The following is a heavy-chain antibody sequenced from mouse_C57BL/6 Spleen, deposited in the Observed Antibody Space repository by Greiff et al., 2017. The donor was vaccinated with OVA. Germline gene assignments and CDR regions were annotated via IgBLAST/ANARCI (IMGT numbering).Heavy chain of an antibody. Sequence: QFQLQQPGAELVMPGASVKLSCKASGYTFTSYWMHWVKQRPGQGLEWIGEIDPSDSYTNYNQKFKGKSTLTVDKSSSTAYMQLSSLTSEDSAVYYCARSRYYFDYWGQGTTLTVSS. CDR1: GYTFTSYW. J-gene: IGHJ2*01. V-gene: IGHV1-69*01. CDR2: IDPSDSYT. CDR3: ARSRYYFDY.